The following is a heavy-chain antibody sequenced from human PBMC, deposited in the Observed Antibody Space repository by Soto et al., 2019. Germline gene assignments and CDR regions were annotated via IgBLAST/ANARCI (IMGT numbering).Heavy chain of an antibody. CDR2: ISYDGNTK. V-gene: IGHV3-30-3*01. Sequence: QVQPVESGGGVVQPGRSLRLSCAASGFTFSRYSMHWVRQAPGKGPEWVAVISYDGNTKYLADSVKGRFTISRDSSKNTVFLQMNSLRVEDTAVYFCARGGYYGGLDYWGQGTLVTVSS. D-gene: IGHD4-17*01. J-gene: IGHJ4*02. CDR3: ARGGYYGGLDY. CDR1: GFTFSRYS.